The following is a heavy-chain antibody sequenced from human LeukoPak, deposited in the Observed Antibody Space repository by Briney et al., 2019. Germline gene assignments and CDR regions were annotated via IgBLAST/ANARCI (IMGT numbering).Heavy chain of an antibody. D-gene: IGHD3-22*01. CDR3: AKAHYYYDSSGYSTSQFDY. J-gene: IGHJ4*02. V-gene: IGHV3-23*01. CDR1: GFTFSSYA. CDR2: ISDSGGST. Sequence: PGGSLRLTCAASGFTFSSYAMSWVRQAPGKGLEWVSAISDSGGSTYYADSVKGRFTISRDNSKNTLYLQMNSLRAEDTAVYYCAKAHYYYDSSGYSTSQFDYWGQGTLVTVSS.